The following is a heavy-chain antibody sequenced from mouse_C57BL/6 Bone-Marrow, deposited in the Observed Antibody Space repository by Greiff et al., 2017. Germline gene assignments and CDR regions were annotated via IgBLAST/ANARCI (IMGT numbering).Heavy chain of an antibody. V-gene: IGHV1-4*01. J-gene: IGHJ4*01. CDR3: ARGGLRQGDYAMDY. Sequence: VHLVESGAELARPGASVKMSCKASGYTFTSYTMHWVKQRPGQGLEWIGYINPSSGYTKYNQKFKDKATLTADKSSSTAYMQLSSLTSEDSAVYYCARGGLRQGDYAMDYWGQGTSVTVSS. D-gene: IGHD2-4*01. CDR1: GYTFTSYT. CDR2: INPSSGYT.